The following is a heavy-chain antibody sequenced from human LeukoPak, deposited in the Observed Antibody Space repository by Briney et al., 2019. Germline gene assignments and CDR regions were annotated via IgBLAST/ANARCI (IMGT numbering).Heavy chain of an antibody. CDR1: GFTFSSYG. D-gene: IGHD1-26*01. V-gene: IGHV3-33*06. CDR3: AKDLRIVGATFFDY. CDR2: IWYDGSNK. J-gene: IGHJ4*02. Sequence: GGSLRLSCAASGFTFSSYGMHWVRQAPGKGLEWVAVIWYDGSNKYYADSVKGRFTISRDNSKTTLYLQMNSLRAEDTAVYYCAKDLRIVGATFFDYWGQGPLVTVSS.